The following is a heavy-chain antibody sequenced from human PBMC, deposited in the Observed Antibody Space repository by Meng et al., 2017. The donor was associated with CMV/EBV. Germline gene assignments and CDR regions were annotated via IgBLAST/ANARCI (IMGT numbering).Heavy chain of an antibody. CDR3: ARDVGPGSSSSVPNLGKYYYYYYGMDV. Sequence: GGSLRLSCPPSGFTASSNYMSCVRQAPGKGLEWVSVIYSGGSTYYADSVKGRFTISRDNSKNTLYLQMNSVRPEDTAVYYCARDVGPGSSSSVPNLGKYYYYYYGMDVWGQGTTVTVSS. CDR1: GFTASSNY. J-gene: IGHJ6*02. CDR2: IYSGGST. V-gene: IGHV3-53*01. D-gene: IGHD6-6*01.